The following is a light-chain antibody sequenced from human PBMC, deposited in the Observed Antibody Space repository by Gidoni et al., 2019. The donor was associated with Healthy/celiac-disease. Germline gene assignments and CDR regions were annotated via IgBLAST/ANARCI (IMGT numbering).Light chain of an antibody. CDR1: QSVSSSY. Sequence: ELVLTQSPGTLSLSPGERATLSCRASQSVSSSYLAWYQQKPGQAHRPLIYGASSRATGIPDRFSGSGSGTDFTLTISRLEPEDFAVYYCQQYGSSRITFGQGTRLEIK. J-gene: IGKJ5*01. V-gene: IGKV3-20*01. CDR3: QQYGSSRIT. CDR2: GAS.